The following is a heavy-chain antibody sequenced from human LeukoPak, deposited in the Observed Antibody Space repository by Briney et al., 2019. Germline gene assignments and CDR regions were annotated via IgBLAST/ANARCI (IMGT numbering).Heavy chain of an antibody. D-gene: IGHD1-1*01. V-gene: IGHV4-59*01. J-gene: IGHJ5*02. Sequence: PSETLSLTCTVSGASISTYYWSGIRQPPGKGLEWIGYIYHSGSTNYSPSLKSRVTISIDTSKNQFSLKLSSVTAADTAVYYCVRDQGTWWFDRWGQGTLVTVSS. CDR3: VRDQGTWWFDR. CDR1: GASISTYY. CDR2: IYHSGST.